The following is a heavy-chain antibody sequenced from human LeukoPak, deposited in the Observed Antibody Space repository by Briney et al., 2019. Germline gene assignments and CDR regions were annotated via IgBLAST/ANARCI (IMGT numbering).Heavy chain of an antibody. J-gene: IGHJ5*02. V-gene: IGHV4-59*01. Sequence: SETLSLTCTVSGGSITSYYWSWIRQPPGKGLEWIGYIYYSGSTNCNPSLKSRVTISVDTSKNQSSLKLSSVTAADTAVYYCARRGYSSQFDPWGQGTLVTVSS. D-gene: IGHD6-13*01. CDR2: IYYSGST. CDR3: ARRGYSSQFDP. CDR1: GGSITSYY.